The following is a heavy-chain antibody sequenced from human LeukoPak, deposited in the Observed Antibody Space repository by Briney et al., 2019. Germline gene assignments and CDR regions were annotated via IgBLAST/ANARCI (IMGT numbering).Heavy chain of an antibody. CDR2: IYYSGST. J-gene: IGHJ4*02. CDR1: GGSISSSSYY. Sequence: PSETLSLTCNVSGGSISSSSYYWGWIRQPPGKGLEWIGSIYYSGSTYYSPSLKSRVTISVDTSKNQFSLKLSSVTAADTAVYYCARSSSYSSGWFLDYWGQGTLVTVSS. V-gene: IGHV4-39*01. D-gene: IGHD6-19*01. CDR3: ARSSSYSSGWFLDY.